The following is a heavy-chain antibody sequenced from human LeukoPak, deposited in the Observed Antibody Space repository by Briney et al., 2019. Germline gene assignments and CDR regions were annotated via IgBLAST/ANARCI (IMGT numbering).Heavy chain of an antibody. CDR2: ISSSGSTI. CDR3: ARASITMVRGEDYGMDV. Sequence: PGGSLRLSCAASGFTFSSYEMNWVRQAPGKGLEWVSYISSSGSTIYYADSVKGRFTISRDNAKNSLYLQMNSLRAEDTAVYYWARASITMVRGEDYGMDVWGKGTTVTVSS. CDR1: GFTFSSYE. V-gene: IGHV3-48*03. D-gene: IGHD3-10*01. J-gene: IGHJ6*04.